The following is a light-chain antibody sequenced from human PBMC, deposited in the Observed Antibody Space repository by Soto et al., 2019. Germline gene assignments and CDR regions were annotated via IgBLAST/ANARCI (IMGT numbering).Light chain of an antibody. J-gene: IGLJ1*01. V-gene: IGLV2-14*01. Sequence: QSVLTQPASVSGSPGQSITISCTGTSSDVGGYNYVSWYQQHPGKAPKLMIYEVNNRPSGVSNRFSGSKSGSTAALTISGLQAEDEADYYCSSYTSRSTLGVFGTGTKLTVL. CDR3: SSYTSRSTLGV. CDR2: EVN. CDR1: SSDVGGYNY.